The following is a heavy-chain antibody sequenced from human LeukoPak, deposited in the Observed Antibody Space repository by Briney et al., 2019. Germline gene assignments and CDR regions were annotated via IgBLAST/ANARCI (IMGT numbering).Heavy chain of an antibody. CDR2: ISYDGSNK. CDR1: GFTFSSYG. J-gene: IGHJ2*01. CDR3: ARLSATLYWYFDL. V-gene: IGHV3-30*03. Sequence: PGRSLRLSCAASGFTFSSYGMHWVRQAPGKGLEWVAVISYDGSNKYYADSVKGRFTISRDNSNNTLYLQMNSLRAEDTAVYYCARLSATLYWYFDLWGLGTLVTVSS. D-gene: IGHD1-26*01.